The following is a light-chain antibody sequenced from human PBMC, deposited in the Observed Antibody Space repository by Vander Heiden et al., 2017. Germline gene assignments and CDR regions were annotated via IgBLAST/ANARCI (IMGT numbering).Light chain of an antibody. CDR1: SSDIGGYNY. V-gene: IGLV2-14*01. J-gene: IGLJ1*01. CDR3: SSYTSSSTLYV. Sequence: QSALPQPASVSGSPGQSIPIPCTGTSSDIGGYNYVSWYQQYPGKAPKLMIFDVSDRPSGVSNRFAGSKSGNTASLIISGLQAEDEADYYCSSYTSSSTLYVFGTGTKVTVL. CDR2: DVS.